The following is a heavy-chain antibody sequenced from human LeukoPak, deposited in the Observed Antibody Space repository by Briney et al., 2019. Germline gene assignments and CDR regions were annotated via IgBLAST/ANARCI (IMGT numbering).Heavy chain of an antibody. Sequence: PGGSLRLSCAASGFTFSSYAMSWVRQAPGKGLKWVSAISGSGGGTYYADSVKGRFTISRDNSKNTLYLQMNSLRAEDTAVYYCVTGGLAPQSSGWYKGGWFDPWGQGTLVTVSS. J-gene: IGHJ5*02. CDR2: ISGSGGGT. V-gene: IGHV3-23*01. D-gene: IGHD6-19*01. CDR3: VTGGLAPQSSGWYKGGWFDP. CDR1: GFTFSSYA.